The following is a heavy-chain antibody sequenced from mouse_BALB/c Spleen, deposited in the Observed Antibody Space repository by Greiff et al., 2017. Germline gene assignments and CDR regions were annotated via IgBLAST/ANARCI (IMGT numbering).Heavy chain of an antibody. CDR2: INPSNGRT. V-gene: IGHV1S81*02. J-gene: IGHJ1*01. CDR1: GYTFTSYW. Sequence: QVQLQQPGAELVKPGASVKLSCKASGYTFTSYWMHWVKQRPGQGLEWIGEINPSNGRTNYNEKFKSKATLTVDKSSSTAYMQLSSLTSEDSPVYYCFYDYDAWYFDVWGAGTTVTVSS. CDR3: FYDYDAWYFDV. D-gene: IGHD2-4*01.